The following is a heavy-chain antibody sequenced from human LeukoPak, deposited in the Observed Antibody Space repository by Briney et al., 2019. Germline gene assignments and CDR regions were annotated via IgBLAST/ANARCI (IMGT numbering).Heavy chain of an antibody. V-gene: IGHV4-39*07. CDR1: GDSISTSSSY. CDR2: MYYSGTT. J-gene: IGHJ5*02. D-gene: IGHD1-1*01. CDR3: ARGTWSRTGWFDP. Sequence: ASETLSLTCSVSGDSISTSSSYWGWIRQSPGQGLEWIVSMYYSGTTYYNPSLKSRVTISVATSKNQFSLKVSSVTAADTAVYYCARGTWSRTGWFDPWGQGTLVIVSS.